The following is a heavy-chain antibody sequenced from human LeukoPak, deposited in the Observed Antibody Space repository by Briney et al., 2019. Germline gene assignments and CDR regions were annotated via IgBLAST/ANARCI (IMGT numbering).Heavy chain of an antibody. V-gene: IGHV1-2*02. CDR3: ATNPYVTFYSMDV. CDR2: MNSISSGT. J-gene: IGHJ6*02. D-gene: IGHD3-10*02. Sequence: ASVKVSCKASGYTFTGYYMHWVRQPPGQGLEWMGWMNSISSGTQYAQKFQGRVTMTSDTSISTAYMELNRLASDDTAVYYCATNPYVTFYSMDVWGQGTTVTV. CDR1: GYTFTGYY.